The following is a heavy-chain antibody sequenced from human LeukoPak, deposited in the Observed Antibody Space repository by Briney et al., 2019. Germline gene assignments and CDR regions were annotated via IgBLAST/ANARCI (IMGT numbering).Heavy chain of an antibody. D-gene: IGHD3-22*01. Sequence: SETLSLTCTVSGGSISSSSYYWGWIRQPPGKGLEWIGSIYYSGSTYYNPSLKSRVTISVDTSKNPFSLNLSSVIAADTAVYYCGRHGGYDSSGYWFDPWGQGTQVTVSS. CDR3: GRHGGYDSSGYWFDP. V-gene: IGHV4-39*01. CDR2: IYYSGST. J-gene: IGHJ5*02. CDR1: GGSISSSSYY.